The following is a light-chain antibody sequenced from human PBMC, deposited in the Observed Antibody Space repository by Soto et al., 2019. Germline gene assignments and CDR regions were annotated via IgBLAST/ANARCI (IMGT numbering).Light chain of an antibody. CDR1: SSDVGSYNF. CDR3: SSYTSSTTSV. J-gene: IGLJ1*01. V-gene: IGLV2-14*01. CDR2: EVS. Sequence: QSALTQPASVSGSPGQSITISCTGTSSDVGSYNFVSWYQQHPGKAPKLIIYEVSNRPSGISNRFSGSKSGNTASLTISGLQAEDEADYYCSSYTSSTTSVFGIGTKLTVL.